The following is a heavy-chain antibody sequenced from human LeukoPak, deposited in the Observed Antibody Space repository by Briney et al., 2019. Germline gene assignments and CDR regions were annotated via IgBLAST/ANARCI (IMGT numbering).Heavy chain of an antibody. CDR1: GGSISSYY. CDR3: ARVDGDPWDYYYMDV. CDR2: IYTSGST. D-gene: IGHD4-17*01. Sequence: SETLSLTCSVSGGSISSYYWSWIRQPAGKGLEWIGRIYTSGSTNYNPSLKSRVTMSVDTSKNQFSLKLSSVTAADTAVYYCARVDGDPWDYYYMDVWGKGTTVTISS. J-gene: IGHJ6*03. V-gene: IGHV4-4*07.